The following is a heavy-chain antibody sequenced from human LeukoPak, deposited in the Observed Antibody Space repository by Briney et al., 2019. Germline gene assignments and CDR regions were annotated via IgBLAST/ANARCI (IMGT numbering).Heavy chain of an antibody. CDR3: ARARHYDIVTGYYFDY. J-gene: IGHJ4*02. CDR2: IKKDGSGK. D-gene: IGHD3-9*01. V-gene: IGHV3-7*04. Sequence: GSPRLSCAASGFTLSIYWMTWVRQAPGKGLEWVANIKKDGSGKNYLDSVKGRFTISRDNAKNSLYLQMNSLRAEDTAVYYCARARHYDIVTGYYFDYWGQGTLATVSS. CDR1: GFTLSIYW.